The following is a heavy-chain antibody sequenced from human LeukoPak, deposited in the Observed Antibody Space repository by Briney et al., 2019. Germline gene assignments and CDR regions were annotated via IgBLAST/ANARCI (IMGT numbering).Heavy chain of an antibody. CDR3: AKDGSITAAGGFDP. V-gene: IGHV3-30*18. CDR2: ISYDGSNK. Sequence: GGSLRLSCAASGFRFSSYGMHWVRQAPRKGLEWVAVISYDGSNKYYADSVKGRFTISRDKTKNTLDLQMNSLRDEDTAVYYCAKDGSITAAGGFDPWGQGTLVSVSS. CDR1: GFRFSSYG. J-gene: IGHJ5*02. D-gene: IGHD6-13*01.